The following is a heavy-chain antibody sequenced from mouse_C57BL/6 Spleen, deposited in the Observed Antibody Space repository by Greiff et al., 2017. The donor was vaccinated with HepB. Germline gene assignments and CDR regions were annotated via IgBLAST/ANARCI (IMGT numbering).Heavy chain of an antibody. CDR1: GISITTGNYR. Sequence: EVQLQESGPGLVKPSQTVFLTCTVTGISITTGNYRWSWIRQFPGNKLEWIGYIYYSGTITYNPSLTSRTTITRDTPKNQFFLEMNSLTAEDTATYYCAREEGDYDSGYWYFDVWGTGTTVTVSS. CDR2: IYYSGTI. V-gene: IGHV3-5*01. J-gene: IGHJ1*03. D-gene: IGHD2-4*01. CDR3: AREEGDYDSGYWYFDV.